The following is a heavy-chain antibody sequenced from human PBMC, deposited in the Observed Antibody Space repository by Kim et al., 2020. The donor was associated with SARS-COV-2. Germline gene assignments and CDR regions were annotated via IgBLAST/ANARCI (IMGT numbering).Heavy chain of an antibody. V-gene: IGHV3-30-3*02. Sequence: GGSLRLSCAASGFTFSSYAMHWVRQAPGKGLEWVAVISYDGSNKYYADSVKGRFTISSDNSKNTLYLQMNSLRAEATAVYYCAKQVIAAVSYYYYGMDVWGQGTTVTVSS. CDR3: AKQVIAAVSYYYYGMDV. CDR1: GFTFSSYA. D-gene: IGHD6-13*01. CDR2: ISYDGSNK. J-gene: IGHJ6*02.